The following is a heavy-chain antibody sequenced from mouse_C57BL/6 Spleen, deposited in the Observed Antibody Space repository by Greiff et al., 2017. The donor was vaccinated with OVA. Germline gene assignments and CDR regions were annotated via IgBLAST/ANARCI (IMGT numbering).Heavy chain of an antibody. J-gene: IGHJ4*01. CDR3: ARAEGAMDY. CDR1: GYTFTDYY. CDR2: INPNNGGT. V-gene: IGHV1-26*01. Sequence: EVMLQQSGPELVKPGASVKISCKASGYTFTDYYMNWVKQSHGKSLEWIGDINPNNGGTSYNQKFKGKATLTVDKSSSTAYMELRSLTSEDSAVYYCARAEGAMDYWGQGTSVTVSS.